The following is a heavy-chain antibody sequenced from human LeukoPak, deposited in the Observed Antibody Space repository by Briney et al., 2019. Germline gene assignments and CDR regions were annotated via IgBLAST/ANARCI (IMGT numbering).Heavy chain of an antibody. D-gene: IGHD1-26*01. J-gene: IGHJ6*02. Sequence: GGSLRLSCAASGFTFSSYAMSWVRQAPWKGLEWVSVIYSGGSTYYADSVKGRFTISRDNSKNTLYLQMNSLRAEDTAVYYCARDVRGATTGDYYYGMDVWGQGTTVTVSS. CDR2: IYSGGST. CDR1: GFTFSSYA. V-gene: IGHV3-66*01. CDR3: ARDVRGATTGDYYYGMDV.